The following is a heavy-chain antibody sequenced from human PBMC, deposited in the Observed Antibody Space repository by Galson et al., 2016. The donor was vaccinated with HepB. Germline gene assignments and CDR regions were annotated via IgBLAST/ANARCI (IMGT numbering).Heavy chain of an antibody. CDR1: GFTFGTYA. D-gene: IGHD4-17*01. CDR2: ISGDGVHT. J-gene: IGHJ4*02. CDR3: ARRHGDPLYYFFDY. V-gene: IGHV3-23*01. Sequence: LRLSCAASGFTFGTYAMCWVRQAPGRGLECVSSISGDGVHTYYAYSVRGGFAISRDNSKNTLYLQLSSLSTEDTAVYYGARRHGDPLYYFFDYWSRGTLVSVSS.